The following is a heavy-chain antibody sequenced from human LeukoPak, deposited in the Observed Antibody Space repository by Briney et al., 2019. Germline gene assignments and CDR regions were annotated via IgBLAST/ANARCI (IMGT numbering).Heavy chain of an antibody. J-gene: IGHJ4*02. Sequence: SVKVSCRASGGTFSSYAISWVRQAPGQGLEWMGGIIPIFGTANYAQKFQGRVTITADESTSTAYMELSSLRSEDTAVYYCASKLFSRYYDFWSGSDRGHYWGQGTLVTVSS. CDR2: IIPIFGTA. V-gene: IGHV1-69*13. CDR1: GGTFSSYA. CDR3: ASKLFSRYYDFWSGSDRGHY. D-gene: IGHD3-3*01.